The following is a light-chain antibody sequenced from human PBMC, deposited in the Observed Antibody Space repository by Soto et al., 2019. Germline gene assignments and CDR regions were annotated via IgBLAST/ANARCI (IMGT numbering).Light chain of an antibody. CDR2: DVN. CDR3: SSYTSTYSLV. J-gene: IGLJ1*01. Sequence: QSALTQPASVSGSPGQSITISCTGTIDDVGAYNYVSWYPQRPGSAPQLIMYDVNNRPSGASHRFSGSKSGHTAYLTISGLQSDDEANYHCSSYTSTYSLVFGTGTKLTV. V-gene: IGLV2-14*03. CDR1: IDDVGAYNY.